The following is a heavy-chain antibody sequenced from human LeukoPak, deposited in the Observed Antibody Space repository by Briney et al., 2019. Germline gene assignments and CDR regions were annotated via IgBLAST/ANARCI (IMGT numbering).Heavy chain of an antibody. Sequence: SETLSLTCTVSGGSLSSYYWSWIRQPPGKGLEWIGYIYYSGSTNYNPSLKSRVTISVDTSKNQFSLKLRSVTAADTAVYYCARETSQKGAHYMDVWGKGTTVTISS. J-gene: IGHJ6*03. CDR2: IYYSGST. CDR3: ARETSQKGAHYMDV. V-gene: IGHV4-59*01. D-gene: IGHD3-16*01. CDR1: GGSLSSYY.